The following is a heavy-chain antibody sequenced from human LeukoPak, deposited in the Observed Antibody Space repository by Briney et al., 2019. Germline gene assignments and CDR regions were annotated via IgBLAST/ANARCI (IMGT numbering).Heavy chain of an antibody. Sequence: GGSLRLSCAASGFTFSSYGMHWVRQAPGKGLEWVSYISSSSSTIYYADSVKGRFTISRDNAKNSLYLQMNSLRAEDTAVYYCARDYDFWSGYYPSSFDYWGQGTLVTVSS. J-gene: IGHJ4*02. V-gene: IGHV3-48*01. CDR2: ISSSSSTI. D-gene: IGHD3-3*01. CDR3: ARDYDFWSGYYPSSFDY. CDR1: GFTFSSYG.